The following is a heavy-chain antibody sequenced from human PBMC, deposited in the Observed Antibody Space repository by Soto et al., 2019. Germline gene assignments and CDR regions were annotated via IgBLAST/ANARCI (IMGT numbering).Heavy chain of an antibody. CDR1: GFTFSSYS. D-gene: IGHD3-10*01. V-gene: IGHV3-21*01. CDR2: ISSSSSYI. Sequence: EVQLVESGGGLVKPGGSLRLSCAASGFTFSSYSMNWVRQAPGKGLEWVSSISSSSSYIYYADSVKGRFTISRDNAKNSLYRQMSSLRAEATAGYYCARGSLWFGGCYYGMDVWGQGTTVTVSS. CDR3: ARGSLWFGGCYYGMDV. J-gene: IGHJ6*02.